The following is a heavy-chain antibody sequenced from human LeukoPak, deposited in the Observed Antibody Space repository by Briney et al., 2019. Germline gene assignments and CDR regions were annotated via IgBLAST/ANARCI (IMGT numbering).Heavy chain of an antibody. Sequence: PGGSLRLSCAASGFTFSSHWMHWVRQAPGKGLVWVSRINSDESSTTYADSVKGRFTISRDNAKNTLYLQMNSLRAEDTAVYYCAKRPSGYDGISHFDSWGQGALVTVSS. CDR1: GFTFSSHW. D-gene: IGHD6-25*01. V-gene: IGHV3-74*01. J-gene: IGHJ4*02. CDR2: INSDESST. CDR3: AKRPSGYDGISHFDS.